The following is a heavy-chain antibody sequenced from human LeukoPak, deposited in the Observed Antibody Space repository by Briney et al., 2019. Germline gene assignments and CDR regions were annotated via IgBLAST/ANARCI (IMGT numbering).Heavy chain of an antibody. CDR3: ARARFLEWLVPFDY. V-gene: IGHV3-48*03. D-gene: IGHD3-3*01. J-gene: IGHJ4*02. CDR2: ISSSGSTI. Sequence: GGSLRLSCAASGFTFSSYEMNWVRQAPGKGLEWVSYISSSGSTIYYADSVKGRFTISRDNAKNSLYLQMSSLRAEDTAVYYCARARFLEWLVPFDYWGQGTLVTVSS. CDR1: GFTFSSYE.